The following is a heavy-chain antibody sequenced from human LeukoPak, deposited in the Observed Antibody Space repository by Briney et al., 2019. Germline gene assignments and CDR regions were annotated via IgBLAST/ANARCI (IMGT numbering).Heavy chain of an antibody. V-gene: IGHV4-34*01. CDR2: INHSGST. J-gene: IGHJ4*02. CDR1: GGSFSGYY. D-gene: IGHD4-17*01. CDR3: ARGTDYGDYVFDY. Sequence: SETLTLTCAVYGGSFSGYYWSWIRQPPGKGLEWIGEINHSGSTNYNPSLKSRVTISVDTSKNQFSLKLSSVTAAGTAVYYCARGTDYGDYVFDYWGQGTLVTVSS.